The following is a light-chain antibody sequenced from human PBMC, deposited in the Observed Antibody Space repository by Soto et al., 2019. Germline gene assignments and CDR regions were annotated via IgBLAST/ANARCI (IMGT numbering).Light chain of an antibody. CDR2: EVS. CDR1: SSDVGGSNY. V-gene: IGLV2-14*01. CDR3: SSYTSSNTLV. Sequence: QSALTQPASVSGSPGQSITISCTGTSSDVGGSNYVSWYQQHPGKAPKLMLYEVSNRPSGVSNRFSGSKSGNTASLTISGLQAEDEADYYCSSYTSSNTLVFGGGTKLTVL. J-gene: IGLJ3*02.